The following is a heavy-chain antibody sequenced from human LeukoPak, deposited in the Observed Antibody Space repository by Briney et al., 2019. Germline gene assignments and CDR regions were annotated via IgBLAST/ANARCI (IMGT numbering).Heavy chain of an antibody. Sequence: GGFLRLSCAASGFTFSSYAMSWVRQAPGKGLEWVSAISGSGGSTYYADSVKGRFTISRDNSKNTLYLQMNSLRAEDTAVYYCAKDPYGDYVNWFDPWGQGTLVTVSS. V-gene: IGHV3-23*01. CDR2: ISGSGGST. J-gene: IGHJ5*02. CDR3: AKDPYGDYVNWFDP. D-gene: IGHD4-17*01. CDR1: GFTFSSYA.